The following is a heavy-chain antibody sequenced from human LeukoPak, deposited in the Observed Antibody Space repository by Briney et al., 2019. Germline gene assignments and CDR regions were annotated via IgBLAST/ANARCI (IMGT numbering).Heavy chain of an antibody. CDR3: ARDHVVRGVIIYYFDY. D-gene: IGHD3-10*01. V-gene: IGHV3-33*08. J-gene: IGHJ4*02. CDR2: IWYDGNNK. Sequence: GGSLRLSCAASGFTFSSYSMNWVRQAPGKGLEWVAVIWYDGNNKFYADSVKGRFTISRDNSKNTLYLQMNSLRAEDTAVYYCARDHVVRGVIIYYFDYWGQGTLVTVSS. CDR1: GFTFSSYS.